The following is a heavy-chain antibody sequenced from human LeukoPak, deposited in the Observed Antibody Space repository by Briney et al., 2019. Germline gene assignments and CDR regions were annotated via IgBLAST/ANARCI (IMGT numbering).Heavy chain of an antibody. J-gene: IGHJ4*02. CDR1: GFTVSSSY. CDR2: IYSGGST. Sequence: PGGSLRLSCAASGFTVSSSYMSWVRQAPGKGLEWVSVIYSGGSTYYADSVKGRFTISRDNSKNTLYLQMNSPRAEDTAVYYCARTTYYYDSSGYFDYWGQGTLVTVSS. D-gene: IGHD3-22*01. CDR3: ARTTYYYDSSGYFDY. V-gene: IGHV3-53*01.